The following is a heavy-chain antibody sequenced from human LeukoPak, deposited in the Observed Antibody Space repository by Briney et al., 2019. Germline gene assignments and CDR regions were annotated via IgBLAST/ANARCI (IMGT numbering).Heavy chain of an antibody. CDR2: IKEDGSEK. Sequence: GGSLRLSCAASGFTFSNSWMSWVRQAPGKGLEWVAHIKEDGSEKYYVDSVKGRFTISRDNARNSLSLQMNSLRAEDTAVYYCARYRFVVGATDSFDIWGQGTMVTVSS. CDR1: GFTFSNSW. D-gene: IGHD1-26*01. J-gene: IGHJ3*02. V-gene: IGHV3-7*01. CDR3: ARYRFVVGATDSFDI.